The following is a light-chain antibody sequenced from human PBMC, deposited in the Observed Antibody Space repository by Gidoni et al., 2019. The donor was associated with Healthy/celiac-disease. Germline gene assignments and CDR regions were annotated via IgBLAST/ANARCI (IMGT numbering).Light chain of an antibody. CDR3: QQLNSYPLT. V-gene: IGKV1-9*01. J-gene: IGKJ4*01. CDR2: AAS. Sequence: IQLTQSPSFLSASVGDRVTITCWASQGISSYLAWYQQKPGQAPKLLIYAASTLQSGVPSRFSGSGSGTEFTLTISSLQPEDFATYYCQQLNSYPLTFGGGTKVEIK. CDR1: QGISSY.